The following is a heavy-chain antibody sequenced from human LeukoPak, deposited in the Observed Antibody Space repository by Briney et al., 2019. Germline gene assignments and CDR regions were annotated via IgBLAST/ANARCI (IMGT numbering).Heavy chain of an antibody. Sequence: GGSLRLSCAASGFTFSSYWMNWARQAPGKGLEWVASINHNGNVNYYVDSVKGRFTISRDNAKNSLYLQMSNLRAEDTAVYFCARGGGLVVWGQGATVTVSS. CDR2: INHNGNVN. V-gene: IGHV3-7*03. J-gene: IGHJ6*02. CDR3: ARGGGLVV. D-gene: IGHD3-16*01. CDR1: GFTFSSYW.